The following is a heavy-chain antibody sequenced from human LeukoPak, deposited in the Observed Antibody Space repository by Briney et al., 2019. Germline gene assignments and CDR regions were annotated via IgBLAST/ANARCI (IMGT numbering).Heavy chain of an antibody. V-gene: IGHV4-39*01. Sequence: PSETLSLTCTVSGGSFSSSNYYWGWIRQPPGKGLVWLGSIYFSGSTYYNPSLKSRVTVSIDTSKNQFSLKLSSVTAADTAVYYCARYPRLLSVATDGNFNCWGQGTLVTVSS. CDR3: ARYPRLLSVATDGNFNC. CDR2: IYFSGST. J-gene: IGHJ4*02. CDR1: GGSFSSSNYY. D-gene: IGHD5-12*01.